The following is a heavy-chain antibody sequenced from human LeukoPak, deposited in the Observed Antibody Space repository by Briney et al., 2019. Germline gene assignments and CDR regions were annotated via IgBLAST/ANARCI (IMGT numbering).Heavy chain of an antibody. CDR2: IQYHGNNK. D-gene: IGHD3-9*01. CDR3: TRDLMDYDVSTGLHHYYMDV. CDR1: GFTFSSYW. J-gene: IGHJ6*02. V-gene: IGHV3-30*02. Sequence: GGSLRLSCAASGFTFSSYWMSWVRQAPGKGLEWVAFIQYHGNNKYYADSVKGRFTISRDNSKNTMYLQMNTLRVEDTAVYYCTRDLMDYDVSTGLHHYYMDVWGQGTTVTVSS.